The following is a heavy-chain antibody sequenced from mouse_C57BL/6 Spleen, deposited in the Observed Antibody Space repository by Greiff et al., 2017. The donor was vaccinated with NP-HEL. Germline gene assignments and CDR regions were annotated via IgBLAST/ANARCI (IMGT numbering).Heavy chain of an antibody. D-gene: IGHD2-1*01. CDR1: GYSFTDYN. CDR3: AREKGGNYGYYFDY. J-gene: IGHJ2*01. Sequence: EVQLQQSGPELVKPGASVKISCKASGYSFTDYNMNWVKQSNGKSLEWIGVINPNNGTTSYNEKFKGKATLTVDQSSSTAYMQLNSLTSKDSAVYYCAREKGGNYGYYFDYWGQGATLTVSS. V-gene: IGHV1-39*01. CDR2: INPNNGTT.